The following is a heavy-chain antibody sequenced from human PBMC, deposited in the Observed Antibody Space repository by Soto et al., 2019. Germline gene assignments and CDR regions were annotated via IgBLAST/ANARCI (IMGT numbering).Heavy chain of an antibody. CDR3: ARDRFVVIMPVVMDY. V-gene: IGHV1-18*01. Sequence: ASVKVSCKASGYTFTNYGISCVLQSPVQGLEWMGCINTYNGNTNYARKFQGRVSMTTDASTSTAYMELTSLKSDDTAVYYCARDRFVVIMPVVMDYWGQGVLVTVSS. CDR1: GYTFTNYG. D-gene: IGHD3-10*01. J-gene: IGHJ4*02. CDR2: INTYNGNT.